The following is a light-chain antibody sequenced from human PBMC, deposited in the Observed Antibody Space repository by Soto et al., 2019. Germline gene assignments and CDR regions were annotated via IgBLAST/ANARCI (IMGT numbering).Light chain of an antibody. Sequence: QSALTQPASVSGSPGQSITISCTGTSSDVGGYNSVSWYRQDPGKAPKLIIYDVTYRPSGVSNRFSGYKSGNTASLTISGLQSEDEADYHCSSFTSSITYVFGTGTKVTVL. V-gene: IGLV2-14*01. CDR2: DVT. CDR3: SSFTSSITYV. CDR1: SSDVGGYNS. J-gene: IGLJ1*01.